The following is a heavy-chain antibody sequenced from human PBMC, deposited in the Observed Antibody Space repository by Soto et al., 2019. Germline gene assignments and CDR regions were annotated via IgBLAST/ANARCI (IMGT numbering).Heavy chain of an antibody. D-gene: IGHD3-10*01. CDR2: IIPIFGTA. V-gene: IGHV1-69*13. J-gene: IGHJ3*02. Sequence: ASVKVSCKASGGTFSSYAISWVRQAPGQGLEWMGGIIPIFGTANYAQKFQGRVTITADESTSTAYMELSSLRSEDTAVYYCARVISRRDEWFGELLHGDAFDIWGQGTMVTVSS. CDR1: GGTFSSYA. CDR3: ARVISRRDEWFGELLHGDAFDI.